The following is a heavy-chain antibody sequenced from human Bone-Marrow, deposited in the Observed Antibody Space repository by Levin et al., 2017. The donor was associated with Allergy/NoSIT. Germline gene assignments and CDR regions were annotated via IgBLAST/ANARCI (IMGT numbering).Heavy chain of an antibody. CDR1: GFTFSDYY. CDR2: ISSSGSTI. J-gene: IGHJ6*02. CDR3: ARDNYDFWSGYYYGMDV. D-gene: IGHD3-3*01. V-gene: IGHV3-11*01. Sequence: PGGSLRLSCAASGFTFSDYYMSWIRQAPGKGLEWVSYISSSGSTIYYADSVKGRFTISRDNAKNSLYLQMNSLRAEDTAVYYCARDNYDFWSGYYYGMDVWGQGTTVTVSS.